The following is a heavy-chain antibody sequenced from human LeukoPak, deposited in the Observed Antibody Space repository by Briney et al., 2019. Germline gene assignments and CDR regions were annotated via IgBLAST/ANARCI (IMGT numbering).Heavy chain of an antibody. Sequence: PGGSLRLSCAASGFTFSNYWMSWVRQAPGKGLEWVANIKQDGSEKYYVDSAKGRFTISRDNAKNSLYLQMNSLRAEDTAVYYCARGMGSFDYWGQGTLVTVSS. CDR2: IKQDGSEK. V-gene: IGHV3-7*01. J-gene: IGHJ4*02. CDR1: GFTFSNYW. D-gene: IGHD2-8*01. CDR3: ARGMGSFDY.